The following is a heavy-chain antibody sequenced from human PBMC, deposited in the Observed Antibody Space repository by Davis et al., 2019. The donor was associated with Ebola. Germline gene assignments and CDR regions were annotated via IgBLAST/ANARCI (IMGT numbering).Heavy chain of an antibody. V-gene: IGHV3-23*01. CDR1: GFTFSSYA. CDR2: ISGSGGST. Sequence: PGGSLRLSCAASGFTFSSYAMSWVRQAPGKGLEWVSAISGSGGSTYYADSVKGRFTISRDNSKNTLYLQMNSLRAEDTAVYYCASPSSSCPPSCYYYYGMDVWGQGTTVTVSS. CDR3: ASPSSSCPPSCYYYYGMDV. D-gene: IGHD6-13*01. J-gene: IGHJ6*02.